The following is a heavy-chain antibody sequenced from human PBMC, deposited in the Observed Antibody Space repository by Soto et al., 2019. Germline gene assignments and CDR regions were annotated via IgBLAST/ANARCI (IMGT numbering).Heavy chain of an antibody. D-gene: IGHD3-16*01. CDR3: VRPSQLGYHYYGMDV. CDR2: IHYSGST. J-gene: IGHJ6*02. V-gene: IGHV4-59*08. CDR1: GGSISSYY. Sequence: QVQLQESGPGLVKPSETLSLTCTVSGGSISSYYWSWIWQPPGKGLEWIGYIHYSGSTNYNPSLKSRVTISVDTSKDQFSLNLSSVTAADTAVYYCVRPSQLGYHYYGMDVWGQGTTVTVSS.